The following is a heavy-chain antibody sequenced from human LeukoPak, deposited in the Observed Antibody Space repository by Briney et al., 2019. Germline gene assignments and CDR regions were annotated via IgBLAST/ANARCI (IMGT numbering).Heavy chain of an antibody. V-gene: IGHV3-30*18. D-gene: IGHD2-8*01. J-gene: IGHJ5*02. Sequence: TGGSLRLSCAASGFTFSSYGMHWVRQAPGKGLEWVAVISCDGSNKYYADSVKGRFTISRDNSKNTLYLQMNSLRAEDTAVYYCAKDSGYCTNGVCYMTGWFDPWGQGTLVTVSS. CDR2: ISCDGSNK. CDR1: GFTFSSYG. CDR3: AKDSGYCTNGVCYMTGWFDP.